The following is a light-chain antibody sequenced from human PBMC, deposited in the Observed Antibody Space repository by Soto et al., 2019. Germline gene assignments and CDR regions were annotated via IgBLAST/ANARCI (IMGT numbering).Light chain of an antibody. J-gene: IGLJ1*01. CDR1: SSDVGGYTY. CDR3: SSYTGGSILGV. CDR2: EVS. V-gene: IGLV2-14*01. Sequence: QSALTQPASVSGSPGQSITISCTGTSSDVGGYTYVSWYQQHPGKAPKLLIYEVSNRPSGVSDRFSGSKSGNPASLTISGLQVEDEADYYCSSYTGGSILGVFATGTQLTVL.